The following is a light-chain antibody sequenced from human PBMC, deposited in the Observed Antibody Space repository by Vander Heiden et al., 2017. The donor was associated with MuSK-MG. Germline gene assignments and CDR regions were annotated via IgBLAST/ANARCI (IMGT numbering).Light chain of an antibody. Sequence: EIVLTQSPDTLSLSPGERATLSCRASQSVSSYLAWYQQKPGQAPRLLVYGASNRATGVPARFSGSGSETDFTLTISSLEPEDFAVYYCQQRNSWPLTFGGGTKVEIK. CDR1: QSVSSY. V-gene: IGKV3-11*01. CDR2: GAS. J-gene: IGKJ4*01. CDR3: QQRNSWPLT.